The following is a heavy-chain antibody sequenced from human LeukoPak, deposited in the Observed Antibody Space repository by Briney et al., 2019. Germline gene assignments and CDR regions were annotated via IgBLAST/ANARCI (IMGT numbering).Heavy chain of an antibody. V-gene: IGHV3-23*01. J-gene: IGHJ4*02. CDR2: ISGGAGNT. CDR3: AKDRFIIVVVSIDY. CDR1: GFTFSSYA. Sequence: GGSLRLSCAASGFTFSSYAMGWVRQPPGKGLEWISAISGGAGNTYYADSVKGRFTSSRDNSKNTLYLQFNSLGAEDTAVYYCAKDRFIIVVVSIDYWGQGTLVTVSS. D-gene: IGHD3-22*01.